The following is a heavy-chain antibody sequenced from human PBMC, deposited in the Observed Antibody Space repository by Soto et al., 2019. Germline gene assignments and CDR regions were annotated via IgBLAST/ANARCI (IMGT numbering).Heavy chain of an antibody. CDR3: ARVAPWGATHYYGMDV. V-gene: IGHV3-7*04. Sequence: EVQLVESGGGLVQPGGSLRLSCAASGFIFSTYWMSWVRQAPGKGLQWVANIKEDGSEKYYVDSVEGRFTISRDNAKNALYLQMNSLRAEDTAVYYCARVAPWGATHYYGMDVWGQGTTVTVSS. J-gene: IGHJ6*02. CDR1: GFIFSTYW. D-gene: IGHD3-16*01. CDR2: IKEDGSEK.